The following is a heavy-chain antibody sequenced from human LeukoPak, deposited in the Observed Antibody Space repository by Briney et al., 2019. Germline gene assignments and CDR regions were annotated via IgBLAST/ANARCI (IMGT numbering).Heavy chain of an antibody. CDR3: AKRPEYDSSGYRDY. V-gene: IGHV3-23*01. CDR2: ISGSGGST. J-gene: IGHJ4*02. CDR1: GFTFSSYD. Sequence: PGGSLRLSCAASGFTFSSYDMSWVRQAPGKGLEWVSAISGSGGSTYYADSVKGRFTISRDNSKNTLYLQMNSLRAEDTAVYYCAKRPEYDSSGYRDYWGQGTLVTVSS. D-gene: IGHD3-22*01.